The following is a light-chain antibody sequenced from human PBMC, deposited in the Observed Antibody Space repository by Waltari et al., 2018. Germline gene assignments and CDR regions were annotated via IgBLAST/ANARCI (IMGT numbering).Light chain of an antibody. CDR2: VNSDGSH. V-gene: IGLV4-69*01. J-gene: IGLJ3*02. CDR1: SAHSSNV. Sequence: QLVLTQSPSASASLGASVTLPCTLSSAHSSNVIAWLQQRPEKGPRYLMKVNSDGSHTKGDEIPDRFSGSGSGAERYLTISRLQSEDEADYYCQTGGHGTWVFGGGTKLTVL. CDR3: QTGGHGTWV.